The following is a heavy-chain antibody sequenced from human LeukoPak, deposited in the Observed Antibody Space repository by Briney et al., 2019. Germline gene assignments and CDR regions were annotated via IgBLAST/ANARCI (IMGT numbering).Heavy chain of an antibody. CDR1: GSTFSSYG. D-gene: IGHD5-12*01. CDR2: IWYDGSNK. CDR3: ARDRITWNAFDI. Sequence: GGSLRLSCAASGSTFSSYGMHWVRQAPGKGLEWVAVIWYDGSNKYYADSVKGRFTISRDNSKNTLYLQMNSLRAEDTAVYYCARDRITWNAFDIWGQGTMVTVSS. J-gene: IGHJ3*02. V-gene: IGHV3-33*01.